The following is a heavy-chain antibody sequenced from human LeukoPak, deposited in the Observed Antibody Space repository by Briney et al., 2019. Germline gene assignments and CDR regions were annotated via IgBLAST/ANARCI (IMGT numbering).Heavy chain of an antibody. CDR2: INLDGSEQ. J-gene: IGHJ4*02. Sequence: WGSLRLSCVASEFTFTRFYMSWVRQAPGKGLEWVANINLDGSEQYYVDSVKGRFTISRDNAKNSLYLRMNSLWAEDTAVYYCAREVAVGIGAYNFWGQGTLVTVSS. CDR3: AREVAVGIGAYNF. D-gene: IGHD6-13*01. V-gene: IGHV3-7*01. CDR1: EFTFTRFY.